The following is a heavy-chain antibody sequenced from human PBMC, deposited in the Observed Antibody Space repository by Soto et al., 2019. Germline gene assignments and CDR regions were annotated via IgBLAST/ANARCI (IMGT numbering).Heavy chain of an antibody. V-gene: IGHV3-30*18. CDR1: GFTFSSYG. Sequence: GGSLRLSCAASGFTFSSYGMHWVRQAPGKGLEWVAVISYDGSNKYYADPVKGRFTISRDNSKNTLYLQMNSLRAEDTAVYYCAKAGPRPHYYYYGMDVWGQGTTVTVSS. CDR2: ISYDGSNK. D-gene: IGHD6-6*01. J-gene: IGHJ6*02. CDR3: AKAGPRPHYYYYGMDV.